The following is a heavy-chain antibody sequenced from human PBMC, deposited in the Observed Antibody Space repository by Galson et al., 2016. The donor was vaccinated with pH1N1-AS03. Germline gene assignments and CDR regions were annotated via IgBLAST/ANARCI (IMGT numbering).Heavy chain of an antibody. CDR1: GISLSSSW. CDR3: ARGYDDSGPDDHRLFDS. J-gene: IGHJ5*01. V-gene: IGHV3-74*01. Sequence: SLRLSCAASGISLSSSWMHWVRQAPGRGLVWVSGINGVGSSIKYADAVKGRLTISRDNAKNMLSRQMNSLRADDAAVYYCARGYDDSGPDDHRLFDSWGQGTQVTVSS. D-gene: IGHD3-22*01. CDR2: INGVGSSI.